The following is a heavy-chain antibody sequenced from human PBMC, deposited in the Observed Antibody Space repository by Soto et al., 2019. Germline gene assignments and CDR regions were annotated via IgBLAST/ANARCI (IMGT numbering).Heavy chain of an antibody. CDR1: GFTFSSYA. D-gene: IGHD6-19*01. Sequence: GGSLRLSCAASGFTFSSYAMHWVRQAPGKGLEWVAVISYDGSNKYYADSVKGRFTISRDNSKNTLYLQMNSLRAEDTAVYYCARGYSSGWYGIDYWGQGTLVTVSS. CDR2: ISYDGSNK. J-gene: IGHJ4*02. V-gene: IGHV3-30-3*01. CDR3: ARGYSSGWYGIDY.